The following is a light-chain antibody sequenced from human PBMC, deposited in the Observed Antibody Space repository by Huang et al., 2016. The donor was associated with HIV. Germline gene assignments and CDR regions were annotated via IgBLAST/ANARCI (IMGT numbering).Light chain of an antibody. CDR3: MQALQTPRT. Sequence: DIVMTQSPLSLPVTPGEPASISCRSSQSLLHSDGYNYLDWYLQRPGQSPQLLIYLVSNRASGVPDRFSGSGLGTDFTLKISRLEAEDVGVYYCMQALQTPRTFGGGTKVEIK. V-gene: IGKV2-28*01. CDR2: LVS. J-gene: IGKJ4*01. CDR1: QSLLHSDGYNY.